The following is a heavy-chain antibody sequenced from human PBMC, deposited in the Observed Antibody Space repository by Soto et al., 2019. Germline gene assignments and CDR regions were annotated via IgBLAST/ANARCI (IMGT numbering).Heavy chain of an antibody. V-gene: IGHV4-59*08. CDR2: IYYSGST. CDR3: ARRWGGTFDI. CDR1: GGSISSYY. Sequence: SETLSLTCTVSGGSISSYYWSWIRRPPGKGLEWIGYIYYSGSTNYNPSLKSRVTISVDTSKNQFSLKLNSVTAADTAVYYCARRWGGTFDIWGQGTMVTVSS. J-gene: IGHJ3*02. D-gene: IGHD3-10*01.